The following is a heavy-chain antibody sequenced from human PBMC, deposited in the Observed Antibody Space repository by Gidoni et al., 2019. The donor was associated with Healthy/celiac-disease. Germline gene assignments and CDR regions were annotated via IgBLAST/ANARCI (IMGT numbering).Heavy chain of an antibody. Sequence: EVQLLESGGGLVQPGGSLRLSCAASGFTFSSYAMSWVRQAPGKGLEWVSAIRGSGGSTYDADAVKGRFTISRDNSKNTLYLQMNSLRAEDTAVYYCAKDLDFTRGAFDIWGQGTMVTVSS. D-gene: IGHD2-2*01. CDR2: IRGSGGST. CDR1: GFTFSSYA. CDR3: AKDLDFTRGAFDI. V-gene: IGHV3-23*01. J-gene: IGHJ3*02.